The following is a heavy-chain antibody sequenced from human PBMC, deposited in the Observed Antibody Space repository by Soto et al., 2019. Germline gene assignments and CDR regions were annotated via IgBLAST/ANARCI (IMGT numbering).Heavy chain of an antibody. CDR1: GFSFSGFA. CDR3: AKDSIPYSSSYDLDH. D-gene: IGHD6-6*01. CDR2: ITGTGVSI. Sequence: EVQLLESGGGLVQPGGSLRLSCVASGFSFSGFAMNWVRQAPGKGLVWVSSITGTGVSIYYADSVRRRFTISRDHSKNTLDLQMSSLRAEDTARYYWAKDSIPYSSSYDLDHWGRGALVTDSS. J-gene: IGHJ4*02. V-gene: IGHV3-23*01.